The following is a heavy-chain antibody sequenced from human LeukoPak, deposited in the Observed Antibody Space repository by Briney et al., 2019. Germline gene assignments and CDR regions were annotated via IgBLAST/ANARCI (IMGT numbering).Heavy chain of an antibody. J-gene: IGHJ4*02. CDR1: GYSISSGYY. Sequence: SETLSLTCTVSGYSISSGYYWGWIRQPPGKGLEWIGSIYHSGSTYYNPSLKSRVTISVDTSKNQFSLKLSSVTAADTAVYYCASRKLGNDYWGQGTLVSVSS. CDR3: ASRKLGNDY. D-gene: IGHD7-27*01. V-gene: IGHV4-38-2*02. CDR2: IYHSGST.